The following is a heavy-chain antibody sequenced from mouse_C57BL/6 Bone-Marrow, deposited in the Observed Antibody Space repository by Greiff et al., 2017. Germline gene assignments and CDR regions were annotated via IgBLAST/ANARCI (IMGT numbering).Heavy chain of an antibody. CDR2: IDPNSGGT. J-gene: IGHJ2*01. CDR1: GYTFTSYW. CDR3: ARGITTVVATGYFDY. D-gene: IGHD1-1*01. V-gene: IGHV1-72*01. Sequence: QVQLQQPGAELVKPGASVKLSCKASGYTFTSYWMHWVKQRPGRGLEWIGRIDPNSGGTKYNEKFKSKATLPVDKTSSAAYMQLSSLTSEDSAGYYCARGITTVVATGYFDYWGQGTTLTVSS.